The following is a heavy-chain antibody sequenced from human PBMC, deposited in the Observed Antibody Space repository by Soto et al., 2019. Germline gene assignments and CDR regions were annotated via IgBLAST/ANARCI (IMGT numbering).Heavy chain of an antibody. Sequence: SETLSLTCTVSGVSTSSGDYYWSWIRQTPGKGLEWIGYIYHGSTYYNPSLKSRVTISVDRSKNQFSLKLSSVTAADTAVYYCARITYCGGDCYRGFDPWGQGTLVTVSS. D-gene: IGHD2-21*02. V-gene: IGHV4-30-4*01. J-gene: IGHJ5*02. CDR2: IYHGST. CDR3: ARITYCGGDCYRGFDP. CDR1: GVSTSSGDYY.